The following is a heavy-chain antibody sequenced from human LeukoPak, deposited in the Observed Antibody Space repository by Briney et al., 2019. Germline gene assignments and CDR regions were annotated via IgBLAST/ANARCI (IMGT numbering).Heavy chain of an antibody. CDR3: AKELTSAISEDALDV. Sequence: GGSLRLSCAASGFTFSSYAMNWVRQAPGKGLEWVSVISGSGGTTYYADSVKGRFTISRDNSKNTLYLQMHSLGADDTAVYYCAKELTSAISEDALDVWGQGTTVTVSS. V-gene: IGHV3-23*01. J-gene: IGHJ6*02. D-gene: IGHD1-14*01. CDR1: GFTFSSYA. CDR2: ISGSGGTT.